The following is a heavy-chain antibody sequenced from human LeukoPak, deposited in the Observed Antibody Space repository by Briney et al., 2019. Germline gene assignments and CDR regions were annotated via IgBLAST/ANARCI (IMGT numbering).Heavy chain of an antibody. V-gene: IGHV4-38-2*02. CDR2: IYHSGST. CDR3: ARAKTIIPGAFDI. CDR1: GYSISSGYY. J-gene: IGHJ3*02. D-gene: IGHD5-12*01. Sequence: SETLSLTCTVSGYSISSGYYWGWIRQPPGKGLEWIGSIYHSGSTYYNPSLKSRVTISVDTSKNQFSLKLSSVTAADTAVYYCARAKTIIPGAFDIWGQGTMVTVSS.